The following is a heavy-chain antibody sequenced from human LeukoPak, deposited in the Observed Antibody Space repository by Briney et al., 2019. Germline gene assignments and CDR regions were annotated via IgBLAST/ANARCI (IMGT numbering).Heavy chain of an antibody. J-gene: IGHJ4*02. CDR2: ISGSGGSA. V-gene: IGHV3-23*01. CDR3: AKAGHCGGDCEYYFDY. D-gene: IGHD2-21*02. CDR1: GFTFSSYA. Sequence: PGGSLRLPCAASGFTFSSYAMSWVRQAPGKGPEWVSAISGSGGSAYYADSVKGRFTISRDNSKNTLYLQMNSLRAEDTAVYYCAKAGHCGGDCEYYFDYWGQGTLVTVSS.